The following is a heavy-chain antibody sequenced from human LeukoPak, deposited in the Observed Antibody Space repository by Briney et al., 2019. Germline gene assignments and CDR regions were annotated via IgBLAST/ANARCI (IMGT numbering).Heavy chain of an antibody. CDR1: GGSISGYY. CDR2: IYYSGSGST. D-gene: IGHD4-23*01. CDR3: ARRGGHGGSFDY. Sequence: SETLSLTCTVSGGSISGYYWSWIRQPPGKGLEWIGYIYYSGSGSTNYNPSLKSRVTISVDTSKNQFSLKLSSVTAADTAVYYCARRGGHGGSFDYWGQGTLVTVSS. J-gene: IGHJ4*02. V-gene: IGHV4-59*08.